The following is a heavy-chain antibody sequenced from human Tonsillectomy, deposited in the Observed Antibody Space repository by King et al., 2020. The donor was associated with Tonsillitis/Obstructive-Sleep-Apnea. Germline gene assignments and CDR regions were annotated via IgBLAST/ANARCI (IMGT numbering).Heavy chain of an antibody. CDR1: GGSFSGYY. Sequence: VQLQQWGAGLLKPSETLSLTCAVYGGSFSGYYWSWIRQPPGKGLAWSGEINPRGSTNYSPSLKSRVTISVDASKNQFSLKLSSVTAADTAVYYCARGPMTTVTTFYYYYYMDVWGKGTTVTVSS. CDR2: INPRGST. V-gene: IGHV4-34*01. D-gene: IGHD4-11*01. CDR3: ARGPMTTVTTFYYYYYMDV. J-gene: IGHJ6*03.